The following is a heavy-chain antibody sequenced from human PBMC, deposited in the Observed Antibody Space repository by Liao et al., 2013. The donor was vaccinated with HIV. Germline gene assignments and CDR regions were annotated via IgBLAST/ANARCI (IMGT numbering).Heavy chain of an antibody. CDR2: IYYSGST. V-gene: IGHV4-59*12. J-gene: IGHJ3*02. CDR1: GGSISTYF. D-gene: IGHD3-22*01. CDR3: AREGNYYDSSGYSYALDI. Sequence: QVQLQESGPGLVKPSETLSLTCTVSGGSISTYFWSWIRQPPGQGLEWIGYIYYSGSTDYNPSLKSRVTISVDTSKNQFSLNLSAVTAADMAVYYCAREGNYYDSSGYSYALDIWGQGTMVTVSS.